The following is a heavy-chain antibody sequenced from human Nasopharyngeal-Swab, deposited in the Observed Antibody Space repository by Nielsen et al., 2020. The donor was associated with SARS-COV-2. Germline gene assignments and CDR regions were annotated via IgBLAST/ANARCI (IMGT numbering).Heavy chain of an antibody. CDR3: ARGPGVSRHDY. D-gene: IGHD2-8*01. V-gene: IGHV3-33*01. Sequence: GSLKISCAASGFNFNDFGMHWVRRAPGKGLEWVAVIWSDGSHENHVDSVKGRFTISRDNSKDTLFLQMNSLRVEDTAVYYCARGPGVSRHDYWGQGALVTVSS. CDR1: GFNFNDFG. CDR2: IWSDGSHE. J-gene: IGHJ4*02.